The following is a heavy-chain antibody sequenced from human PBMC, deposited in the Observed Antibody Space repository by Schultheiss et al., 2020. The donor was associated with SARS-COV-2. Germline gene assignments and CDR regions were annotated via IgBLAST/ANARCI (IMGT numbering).Heavy chain of an antibody. J-gene: IGHJ4*02. CDR3: ARAYLNSLVDY. D-gene: IGHD2-21*01. CDR2: IWYDGSNK. CDR1: GFTFSSYS. Sequence: GGSLRLSCAASGFTFSSYSMHWVRQAPGKGLEWVAVIWYDGSNKYYADSVKGRFTISIDNSKNTLYLQMNSLRAEDTAVYYCARAYLNSLVDYWGQGTLVTVSS. V-gene: IGHV3-33*08.